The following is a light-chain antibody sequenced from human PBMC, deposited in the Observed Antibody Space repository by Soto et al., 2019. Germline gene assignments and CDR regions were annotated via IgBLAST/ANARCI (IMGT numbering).Light chain of an antibody. J-gene: IGLJ2*01. CDR2: EVS. CDR1: SSDVPAYNY. V-gene: IGLV2-14*01. CDR3: SSYTGSNTLVV. Sequence: QSALTQPASVSGSPGQSITISCTETSSDVPAYNYVSWYQHHPGKAPKLMIYEVSKRPSGVSNRFSGSKSGNAASLTISGLQPEDEADYYCSSYTGSNTLVVFGGGTQLTVL.